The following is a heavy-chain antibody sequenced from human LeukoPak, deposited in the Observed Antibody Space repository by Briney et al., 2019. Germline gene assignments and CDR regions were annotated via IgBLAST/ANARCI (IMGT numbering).Heavy chain of an antibody. CDR3: ARGGITTTVDY. CDR2: IYYSGST. D-gene: IGHD3-10*01. Sequence: SETLSLTCTVSDGSISSSTYYWGWIRQPPGKGLEWIGSIYYSGSTNYNPSLKSRVTISVDTSKNQFSLKLSSVTAADTAVYYCARGGITTTVDYWGQGTLVTVSS. J-gene: IGHJ4*02. CDR1: DGSISSSTYY. V-gene: IGHV4-39*07.